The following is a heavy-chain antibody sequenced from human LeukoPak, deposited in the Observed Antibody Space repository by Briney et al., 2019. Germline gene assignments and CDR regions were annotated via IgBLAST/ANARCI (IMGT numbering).Heavy chain of an antibody. V-gene: IGHV1-2*02. CDR3: AREYYDSSGYYYLGAFDI. CDR1: GYTFTGYY. Sequence: ASVKVSCKASGYTFTGYYMHWVRQASGQGLEWMGWINPNSGGTNYAQKFQGRVTMTRDTSISTAYMELSRLRSDDTAVYYCAREYYDSSGYYYLGAFDIWGQGTMVTVSS. D-gene: IGHD3-22*01. CDR2: INPNSGGT. J-gene: IGHJ3*02.